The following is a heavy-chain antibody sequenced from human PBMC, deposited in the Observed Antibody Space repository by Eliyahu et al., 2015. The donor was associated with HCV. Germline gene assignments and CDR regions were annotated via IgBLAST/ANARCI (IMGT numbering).Heavy chain of an antibody. J-gene: IGHJ6*02. CDR2: IYYSGTGTT. D-gene: IGHD6-13*01. Sequence: LEWIGYIYYSGTGTTKYNPSLRGRVTISLETSKNQFSLKLTSVTATDAAVYYCAGERNIGAQEGMDVWGQGTTVTVSS. CDR3: AGERNIGAQEGMDV. V-gene: IGHV4-59*01.